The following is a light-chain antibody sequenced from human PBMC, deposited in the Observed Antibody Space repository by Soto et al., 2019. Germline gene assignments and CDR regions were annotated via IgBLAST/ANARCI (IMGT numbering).Light chain of an antibody. J-gene: IGKJ3*01. CDR3: QQYGDSLFT. CDR2: GAS. CDR1: QSVSSNF. V-gene: IGKV3-20*01. Sequence: EIVLTQSPGTLSLSPGERATLSCRASQSVSSNFLAWYQHKPGQAPRLLIYGASSRATGIPDRFSGSGSGTDFTLTISRREPEDFAVFYCQQYGDSLFTFGPGTKVDIK.